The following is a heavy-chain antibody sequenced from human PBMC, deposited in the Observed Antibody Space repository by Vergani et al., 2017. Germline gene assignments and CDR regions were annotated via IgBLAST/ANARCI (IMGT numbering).Heavy chain of an antibody. Sequence: QVTLKESGPVLVTPTETLKLPCTVSGFSLSNARLGVSWIRQPPGKALEWLAHIFSNDEKSYSTSLKSRLTISKDTSKSQVVLTMTNMDPVDTATYYCAQLCIAAAGTFVCYWGQGTLVTVSS. J-gene: IGHJ4*02. CDR3: AQLCIAAAGTFVCY. V-gene: IGHV2-26*01. CDR1: GFSLSNARLG. CDR2: IFSNDEK. D-gene: IGHD6-13*01.